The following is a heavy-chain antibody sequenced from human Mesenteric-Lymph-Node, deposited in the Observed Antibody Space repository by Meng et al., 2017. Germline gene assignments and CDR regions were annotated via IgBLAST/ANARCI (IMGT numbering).Heavy chain of an antibody. V-gene: IGHV4-31*03. J-gene: IGHJ4*01. Sequence: QVQLQESGPGLVNPSQTLSLTRTVSGGSISSGGHSWSWIRQHPGKGLEWIAYIYYSGSTYYNPSLKSRVILSVDTSKNQFSLKLSSVTAADTAVYYCARVDSSGYFLDYWGQGTLVTVSS. CDR1: GGSISSGGHS. D-gene: IGHD3-22*01. CDR3: ARVDSSGYFLDY. CDR2: IYYSGST.